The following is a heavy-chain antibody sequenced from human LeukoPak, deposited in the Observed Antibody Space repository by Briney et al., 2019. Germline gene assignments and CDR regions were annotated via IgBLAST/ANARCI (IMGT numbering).Heavy chain of an antibody. CDR1: GGSIRSGGYY. Sequence: SQTLSLTCTVSGGSIRSGGYYWSWIRQHPGKGLEWIGYIYYSGSTYYNPSLKSRVTISVDTSKNQFSLKLSSVTAADTAEYYCTRGDGYNGSRFDYWGQGTLVTVSS. D-gene: IGHD5-24*01. J-gene: IGHJ4*02. CDR3: TRGDGYNGSRFDY. CDR2: IYYSGST. V-gene: IGHV4-31*03.